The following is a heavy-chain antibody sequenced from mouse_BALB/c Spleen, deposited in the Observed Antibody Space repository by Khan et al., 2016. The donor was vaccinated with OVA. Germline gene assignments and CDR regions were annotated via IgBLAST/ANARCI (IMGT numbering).Heavy chain of an antibody. Sequence: QVQLQQPGAELVKPGASVKLSCKASGYPLTSYWLHWVKQRPGQGLEWIGEIDPSDSYTNYNQKFKGKATLTVDKSSSTTSMPLSSLTSEDSAVYYCASSFRYGSSTWFGYWGQGTLVTGSA. D-gene: IGHD1-1*01. J-gene: IGHJ3*01. CDR3: ASSFRYGSSTWFGY. CDR2: IDPSDSYT. CDR1: GYPLTSYW. V-gene: IGHV1-69*02.